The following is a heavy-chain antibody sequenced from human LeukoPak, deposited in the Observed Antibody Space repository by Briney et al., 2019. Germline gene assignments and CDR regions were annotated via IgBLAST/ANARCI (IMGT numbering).Heavy chain of an antibody. V-gene: IGHV3-30*02. CDR3: AKEGTVTPIDY. CDR2: IRYDGSNK. Sequence: GESLKISCAASGFIFSSYGMYGVRQAPGKGLEWVAFIRYDGSNKYYADSVKGRFTISRDNSKNTLYVQMSSLRVEDTAVYYCAKEGTVTPIDYWGQGTPVTFSS. CDR1: GFIFSSYG. J-gene: IGHJ4*02. D-gene: IGHD4-17*01.